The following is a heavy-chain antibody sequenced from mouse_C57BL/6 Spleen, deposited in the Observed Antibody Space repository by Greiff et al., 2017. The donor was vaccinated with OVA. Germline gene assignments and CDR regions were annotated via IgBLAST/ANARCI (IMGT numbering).Heavy chain of an antibody. CDR1: GFTFSDYG. V-gene: IGHV5-17*01. Sequence: EVKLVESGGGLVKPGGSLKLSCAASGFTFSDYGMHWVRQAPEKGLEWVAYISSGSSTIYYADTVKGRFTISSDNSKNTRFLQMTSLGSEDTAMYYCARGEFAYWGQGTLVTVSA. J-gene: IGHJ3*01. CDR3: ARGEFAY. CDR2: ISSGSSTI.